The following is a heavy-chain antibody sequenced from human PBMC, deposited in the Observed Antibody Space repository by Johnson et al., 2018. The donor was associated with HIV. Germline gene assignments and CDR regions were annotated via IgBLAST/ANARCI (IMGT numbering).Heavy chain of an antibody. CDR3: AKDSGVATLVTGAFDI. CDR2: IYSGGST. V-gene: IGHV3-66*01. J-gene: IGHJ3*02. CDR1: GFTVSSNY. Sequence: VQLVESGGGVVQPGRSLRLSCAASGFTVSSNYMSWVRQAPGKGLEWVSVIYSGGSTYYADSVKGRFTISRDNSKNTLYLQMNSLRAEDTAVYYCAKDSGVATLVTGAFDIWGQGTKVTVSS. D-gene: IGHD4-23*01.